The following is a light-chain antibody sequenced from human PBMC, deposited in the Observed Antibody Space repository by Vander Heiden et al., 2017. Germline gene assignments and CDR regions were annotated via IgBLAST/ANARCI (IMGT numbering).Light chain of an antibody. CDR2: EVS. J-gene: IGLJ1*01. CDR3: GSYTSGSTLEV. V-gene: IGLV2-14*01. CDR1: SSDVGGYNY. Sequence: QSALTQPASVSGSPGQSSTISCTGTSSDVGGYNYVSWYQQYPGKAPKLMIYEVSNRPSGVSNRFSGSKSGNTASLTISGLQAEDEADYYCGSYTSGSTLEVFGTGTKVTVL.